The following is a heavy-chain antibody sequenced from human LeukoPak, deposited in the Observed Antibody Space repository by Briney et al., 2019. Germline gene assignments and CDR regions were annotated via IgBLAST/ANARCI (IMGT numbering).Heavy chain of an antibody. J-gene: IGHJ3*02. CDR3: ARAGVGATIGI. D-gene: IGHD1-26*01. CDR2: ISSSSSYI. V-gene: IGHV3-21*01. CDR1: GFTFSNAW. Sequence: GGSLRLSXAASGFTFSNAWMSWVRQAPGKGLEWVSSISSSSSYIYYADSVKGRFTISRDNAKNSLYLQMNSLRAEDTAVYYCARAGVGATIGIWGQGTMVTVSS.